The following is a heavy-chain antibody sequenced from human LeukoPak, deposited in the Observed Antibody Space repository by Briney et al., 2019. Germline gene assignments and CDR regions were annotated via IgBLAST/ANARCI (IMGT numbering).Heavy chain of an antibody. CDR2: INHSGST. D-gene: IGHD2-2*02. CDR3: ARGGPANIVVVPAAIRYFDY. J-gene: IGHJ4*02. CDR1: GGSFSDYY. V-gene: IGHV4-34*01. Sequence: SETLSLTCAVYGGSFSDYYWSWIRQPPGKGLEWIGEINHSGSTNYNPSLKSRVTISVDTSKNQFSLKLSSVTAADTAVYYCARGGPANIVVVPAAIRYFDYWGQGTLVTVSS.